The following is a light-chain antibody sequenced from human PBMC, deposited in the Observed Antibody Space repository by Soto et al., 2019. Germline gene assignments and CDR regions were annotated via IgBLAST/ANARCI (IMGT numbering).Light chain of an antibody. J-gene: IGKJ1*01. CDR1: QGLTRW. V-gene: IGKV1-5*01. Sequence: IPMTQSPSTLSASVGDRVTITCRASQGLTRWLAWYQQKPGKAPKLLIYDASSLQSGVPSRFSGRGSGTEFSLTISSLQPDDFATYYRQQYNTYPWTFGQGTKVDI. CDR3: QQYNTYPWT. CDR2: DAS.